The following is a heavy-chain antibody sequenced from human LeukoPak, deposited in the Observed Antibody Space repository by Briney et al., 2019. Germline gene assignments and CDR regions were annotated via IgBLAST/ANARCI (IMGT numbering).Heavy chain of an antibody. CDR2: IYYSGST. Sequence: PSETLSLTCTVSGGSISSSSYYWGWIRQPPGKGLEWIGSIYYSGSTYYNPSLKSRVTISVDTSKNQFSLKLSSVTAADTAVYYCAREARYGSESKRLSQPYNWFDPWGQGTLVTVSS. J-gene: IGHJ5*02. CDR3: AREARYGSESKRLSQPYNWFDP. CDR1: GGSISSSSYY. D-gene: IGHD3-10*01. V-gene: IGHV4-39*01.